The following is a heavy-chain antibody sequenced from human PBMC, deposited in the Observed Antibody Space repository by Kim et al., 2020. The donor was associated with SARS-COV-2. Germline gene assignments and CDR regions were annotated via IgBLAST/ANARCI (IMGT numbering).Heavy chain of an antibody. V-gene: IGHV4-31*03. J-gene: IGHJ6*02. D-gene: IGHD3-10*01. Sequence: SETLSLTCTVSGGSISSGGYYWSWIRQHPGKGLEWIGYIYYSGSTYYNPSLKSRVTISVDTSKNQFSLKLSSVTAADTAVYYCARDRDYYGSGSPLYGMDVWGQGTTVTVSS. CDR1: GGSISSGGYY. CDR3: ARDRDYYGSGSPLYGMDV. CDR2: IYYSGST.